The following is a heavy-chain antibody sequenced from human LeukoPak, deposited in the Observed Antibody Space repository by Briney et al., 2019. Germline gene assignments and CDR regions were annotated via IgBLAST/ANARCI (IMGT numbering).Heavy chain of an antibody. V-gene: IGHV3-23*01. Sequence: PGGSLRLSCAASGFTFSSYAMSWVRQAPGKGLEWVSAISGSGGSTYYADSVKGRFTISRDNAKNSLYLQMNSLRAEDTAVYYCARDAVLRYSLTHAFDIWGQGTMVTVSS. CDR2: ISGSGGST. J-gene: IGHJ3*02. D-gene: IGHD3-9*01. CDR3: ARDAVLRYSLTHAFDI. CDR1: GFTFSSYA.